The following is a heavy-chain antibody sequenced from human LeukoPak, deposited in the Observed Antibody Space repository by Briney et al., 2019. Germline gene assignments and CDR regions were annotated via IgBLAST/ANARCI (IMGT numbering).Heavy chain of an antibody. CDR3: ARDFSPGLLLAENDY. Sequence: GESLKISCKGSGYSFTSYWIGWGRQMPGKGLEWMGIIYPGYSDTRYSPSFQGQVTISADKSISTAYLQWSSLNASDTAMYYCARDFSPGLLLAENDYWGQGTLVTDSS. CDR1: GYSFTSYW. V-gene: IGHV5-51*01. CDR2: IYPGYSDT. J-gene: IGHJ4*02. D-gene: IGHD2-15*01.